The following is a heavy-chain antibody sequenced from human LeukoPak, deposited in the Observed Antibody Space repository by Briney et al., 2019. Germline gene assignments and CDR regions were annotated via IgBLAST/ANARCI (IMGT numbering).Heavy chain of an antibody. CDR3: AKDVYDCSGGSCPQYYYVMDV. Sequence: AGGSLRLSCTASGFTFSSYGMHWVRQAPGKGLEWVSFIRFDGSEKYYADSVRGRFTISRDDSKNTLSLQMNSLRAEDTALYYCAKDVYDCSGGSCPQYYYVMDVWGQGTTVTVSS. V-gene: IGHV3-30*02. J-gene: IGHJ6*02. CDR2: IRFDGSEK. CDR1: GFTFSSYG. D-gene: IGHD2-15*01.